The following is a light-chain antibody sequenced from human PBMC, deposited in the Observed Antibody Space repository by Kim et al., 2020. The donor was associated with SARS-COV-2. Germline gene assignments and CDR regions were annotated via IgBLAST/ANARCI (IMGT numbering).Light chain of an antibody. J-gene: IGLJ3*02. V-gene: IGLV3-1*01. CDR3: QAWDSSNWE. CDR2: QDS. Sequence: SYELTQPPSVSVSPGQTASITCSGDKLGDKYACWYQQKPGQSPVLVIYQDSKRPSGIPERFSGSNSGNTATLTISGTQAMDEADYYCQAWDSSNWEFGGGTQLTVL. CDR1: KLGDKY.